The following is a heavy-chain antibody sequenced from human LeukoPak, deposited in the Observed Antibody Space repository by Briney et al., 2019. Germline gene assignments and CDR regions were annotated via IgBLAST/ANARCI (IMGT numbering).Heavy chain of an antibody. V-gene: IGHV3-30*03. D-gene: IGHD2-15*01. CDR1: GFTFSSYC. CDR3: ATPHNQPNYCSGGSCYYYYYGMDV. CDR2: ISYDGSNK. J-gene: IGHJ6*02. Sequence: GMSLRLSCAVSGFTFSSYCMHWVRQAPGKGLEWVADISYDGSNKYYADSVKGRFTISRDNSKSTLYLQMTSPRTEDTAVYYCATPHNQPNYCSGGSCYYYYYGMDVWGQGTTVTVSS.